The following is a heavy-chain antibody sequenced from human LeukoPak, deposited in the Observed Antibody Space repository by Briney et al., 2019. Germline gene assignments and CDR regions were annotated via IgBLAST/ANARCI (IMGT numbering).Heavy chain of an antibody. CDR1: GYTFTSYD. Sequence: ASVKVSCKASGYTFTSYDINWVRQATGQGLEWMGWMNPNSGNTGYAQKFQGRVTMTKNTSISTAYMELRSLRSEDTAVYYCARGLSLVRSYYYYRMDVWGQGPTVTVSS. CDR2: MNPNSGNT. J-gene: IGHJ6*02. V-gene: IGHV1-8*01. D-gene: IGHD2-2*01. CDR3: ARGLSLVRSYYYYRMDV.